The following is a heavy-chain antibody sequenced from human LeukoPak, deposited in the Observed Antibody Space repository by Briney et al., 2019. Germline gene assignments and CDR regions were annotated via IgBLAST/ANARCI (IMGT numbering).Heavy chain of an antibody. Sequence: GGSLRLSCAASGFTFSSYSMNWVRQAPGKGLEWVSSISSSSSYIYYADSVKGQFTISRDNAKNSLYLQMNSLRAEDTAVYYCARGDAGSRDAFDIWGQGTMVTVSS. J-gene: IGHJ3*02. CDR1: GFTFSSYS. CDR3: ARGDAGSRDAFDI. D-gene: IGHD1-26*01. V-gene: IGHV3-21*01. CDR2: ISSSSSYI.